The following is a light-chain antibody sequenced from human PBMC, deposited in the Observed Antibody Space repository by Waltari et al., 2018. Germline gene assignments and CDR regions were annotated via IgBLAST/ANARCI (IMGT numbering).Light chain of an antibody. V-gene: IGKV1-39*01. CDR2: GAS. Sequence: DIQMTQFTTSLSASVKDSVTITCRASQTITNYLNWYQQKSGKAPRLLIYGASNLQGGVPSRFRGSGSGTDFTLTISNLQPEDFATYYCQQTYITPRTFGQGTKVEIK. J-gene: IGKJ1*01. CDR1: QTITNY. CDR3: QQTYITPRT.